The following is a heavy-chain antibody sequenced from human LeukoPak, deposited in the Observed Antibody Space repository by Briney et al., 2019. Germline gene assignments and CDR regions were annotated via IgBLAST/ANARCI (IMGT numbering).Heavy chain of an antibody. CDR1: GGSISSYY. D-gene: IGHD3-22*01. J-gene: IGHJ1*01. CDR2: IYTSGST. V-gene: IGHV4-4*07. CDR3: ARGEYYYDSSGYYLLEFFQH. Sequence: SETLSLTCTVSGGSISSYYWSWIRQPAGKGLEWIGRIYTSGSTNYNPSLKSRVTRSVDTSKNQLSLNLSSVTAADTAVYYCARGEYYYDSSGYYLLEFFQHWGQGTLVTVSS.